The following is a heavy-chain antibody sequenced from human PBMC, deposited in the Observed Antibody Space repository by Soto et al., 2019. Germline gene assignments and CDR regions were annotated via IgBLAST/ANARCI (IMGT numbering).Heavy chain of an antibody. V-gene: IGHV3-23*01. CDR3: AKECQDYDILTGRYNWFDP. Sequence: GGSLRLSCAASGFTFSSYAMSWVRQAPGKGLEWVSAISGSGGSTYYADSVKGRFTISRDNSKNTLYLQMNSLRAEDTAVYYCAKECQDYDILTGRYNWFDPWGQGTLVTVSS. CDR1: GFTFSSYA. CDR2: ISGSGGST. D-gene: IGHD3-9*01. J-gene: IGHJ5*02.